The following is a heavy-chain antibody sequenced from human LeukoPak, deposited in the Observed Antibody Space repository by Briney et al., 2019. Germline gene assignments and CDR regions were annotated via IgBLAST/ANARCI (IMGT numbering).Heavy chain of an antibody. CDR3: ARHELTWELLDY. CDR1: GGSISSYY. D-gene: IGHD1-26*01. J-gene: IGHJ4*02. Sequence: TSETLSLTCTVSGGSISSYYWSWIRQPPGKGLEWIGSIYYSGSTYYNPSLKSRVTISVDTTKNQFSLKLSSVTAADTAVYYCARHELTWELLDYWGQGTLVTVSS. CDR2: IYYSGST. V-gene: IGHV4-59*05.